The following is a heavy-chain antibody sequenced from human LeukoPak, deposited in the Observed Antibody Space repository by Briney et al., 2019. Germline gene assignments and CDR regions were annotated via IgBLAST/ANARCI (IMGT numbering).Heavy chain of an antibody. Sequence: GASVKVSCKASGGTFSSYAIGWVRQAPGQGLEWMGGIIPIFGTANYAQKFQGRVTITADESTSTAYMKLSSLRSEDTAVYYCATLARLKKDTAMVDDYWGQGTLVTVSS. V-gene: IGHV1-69*13. CDR3: ATLARLKKDTAMVDDY. CDR2: IIPIFGTA. J-gene: IGHJ4*02. D-gene: IGHD5-18*01. CDR1: GGTFSSYA.